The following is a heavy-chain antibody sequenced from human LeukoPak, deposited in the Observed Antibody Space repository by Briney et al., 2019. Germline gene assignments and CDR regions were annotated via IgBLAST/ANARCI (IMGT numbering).Heavy chain of an antibody. CDR2: IKQDGSEK. Sequence: PGGSLRLSCAVSGFTFSRHWMSWVRQAPGKGLEWLANIKQDGSEKYYVDSVEGRFTISRDNAKNSLYLQMNSLRAEDTAVYYCARDEKIVGASGQDYWGQGTLVTVSS. J-gene: IGHJ4*02. D-gene: IGHD1-26*01. V-gene: IGHV3-7*01. CDR3: ARDEKIVGASGQDY. CDR1: GFTFSRHW.